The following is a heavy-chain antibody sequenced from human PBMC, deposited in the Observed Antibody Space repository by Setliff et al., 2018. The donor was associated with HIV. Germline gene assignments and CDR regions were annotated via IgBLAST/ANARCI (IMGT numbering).Heavy chain of an antibody. Sequence: PGGSLRLSCAASGFTFSSYWMHWVRQAPGKGLMWVSNISPDGSSAGYADSVKGRFTISRDNAKNTLYLQMNSLRVEDTAVYYCARPFDQWGQGALVTVSS. CDR2: ISPDGSSA. D-gene: IGHD6-25*01. CDR3: ARPFDQ. CDR1: GFTFSSYW. J-gene: IGHJ4*02. V-gene: IGHV3-74*01.